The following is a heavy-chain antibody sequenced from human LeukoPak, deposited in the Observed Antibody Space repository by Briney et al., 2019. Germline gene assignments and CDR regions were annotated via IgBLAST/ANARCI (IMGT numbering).Heavy chain of an antibody. Sequence: ASVKVSCKASGYTFTSYAMHWVRQAPGQRLEWMGWINAGNGNTKYSQKFQGRVTITRDTSASAAYMELSSLRSEDTAVYYCARVGISAAGNTYDILTGYYYYGMDVWGQGTTATVSS. J-gene: IGHJ6*02. D-gene: IGHD3-9*01. CDR1: GYTFTSYA. CDR2: INAGNGNT. V-gene: IGHV1-3*01. CDR3: ARVGISAAGNTYDILTGYYYYGMDV.